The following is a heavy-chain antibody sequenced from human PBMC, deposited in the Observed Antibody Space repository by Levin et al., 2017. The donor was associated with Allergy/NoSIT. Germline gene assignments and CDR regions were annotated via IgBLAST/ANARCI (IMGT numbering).Heavy chain of an antibody. CDR1: GGTFSSYA. CDR2: IIPIFGTA. D-gene: IGHD3-16*02. CDR3: ARDRIMITFGGVIAYRGDAFDI. V-gene: IGHV1-69*01. J-gene: IGHJ3*02. Sequence: GGSLRLSCKASGGTFSSYAISWVRQAPGQGLEWMGGIIPIFGTANYAQKFQGRVTITADESTSTAYMELSSLRSEDTAVYYCARDRIMITFGGVIAYRGDAFDIWGQGTMVTVSS.